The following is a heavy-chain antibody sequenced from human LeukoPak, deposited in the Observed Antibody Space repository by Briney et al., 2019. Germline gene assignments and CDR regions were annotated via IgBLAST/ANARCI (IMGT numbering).Heavy chain of an antibody. J-gene: IGHJ4*02. CDR1: GFTFSSYS. CDR3: ARGSVTIFGVVTY. D-gene: IGHD3-3*01. Sequence: GRSLRLSCAASGFTFSSYSMNWVRQAPGKGLEWVSYISSSSSTIYYADSVKGRFTISRDNAKNSLYLQMNSLRAEDTAVYYCARGSVTIFGVVTYWGQGTLVTVSS. CDR2: ISSSSSTI. V-gene: IGHV3-48*01.